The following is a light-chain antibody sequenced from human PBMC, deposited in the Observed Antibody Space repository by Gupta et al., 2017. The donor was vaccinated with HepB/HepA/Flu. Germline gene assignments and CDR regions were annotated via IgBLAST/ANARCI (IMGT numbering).Light chain of an antibody. J-gene: IGKJ4*01. Sequence: EIVLTQSPGTLSLSPGERATLSCRASQSVSSSYLAWYQQKPGQAPRLLIYGAASRATGILDRVSGSGSGTDFTRTIRRLEAEDFAGEYGQQYHRTFGGGTKVEIK. V-gene: IGKV3-20*01. CDR1: QSVSSSY. CDR3: QQYHRT. CDR2: GAA.